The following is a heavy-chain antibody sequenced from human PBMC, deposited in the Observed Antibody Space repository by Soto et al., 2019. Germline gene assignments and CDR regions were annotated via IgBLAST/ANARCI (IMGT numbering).Heavy chain of an antibody. CDR2: INPSGGST. CDR3: ARQDYYGSGSYGWFDP. D-gene: IGHD3-10*01. J-gene: IGHJ5*02. V-gene: IGHV1-46*01. Sequence: ASVKVSCKASGYTFTSYYMHWVRQAPGQGLEWMGIINPSGGSTSYAQKFQGRVTMTRDTSTSTVYMELSSLRSEDTAVYYCARQDYYGSGSYGWFDPWGQGTLVTVPQ. CDR1: GYTFTSYY.